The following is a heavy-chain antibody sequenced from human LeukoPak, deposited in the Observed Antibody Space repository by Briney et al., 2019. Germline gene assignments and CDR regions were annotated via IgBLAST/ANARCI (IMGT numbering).Heavy chain of an antibody. CDR3: ARSPRVVGATIAFDY. V-gene: IGHV4-34*01. CDR1: GGSFSGYY. CDR2: INHSGST. Sequence: SETLSLTCAVYGGSFSGYYWSWIRQPPGKGLEWIGEINHSGSTNYNPSLKSRVTISVDTSKNQFSLKLSSVTAADTAVYYCARSPRVVGATIAFDYWGKGTTVTVSS. D-gene: IGHD1-26*01. J-gene: IGHJ4*03.